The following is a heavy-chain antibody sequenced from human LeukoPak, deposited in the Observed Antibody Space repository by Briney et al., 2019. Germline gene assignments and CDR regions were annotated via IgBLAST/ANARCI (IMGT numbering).Heavy chain of an antibody. CDR3: ARSGGVGAGGFDP. CDR1: GFTFDDYG. D-gene: IGHD3-16*01. V-gene: IGHV3-30*03. CDR2: ISYDGSNK. J-gene: IGHJ5*02. Sequence: GGSLRLSCAASGFTFDDYGMHWVRQAPGKGLEWVAVISYDGSNKYYADSVKGRFTISRDNSKNTLYLQVNSLRAEDTALYYCARSGGVGAGGFDPRGQGTLVTVSS.